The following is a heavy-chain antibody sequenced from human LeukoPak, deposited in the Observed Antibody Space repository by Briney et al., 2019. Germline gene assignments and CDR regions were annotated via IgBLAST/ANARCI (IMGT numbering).Heavy chain of an antibody. Sequence: GGSLRLSCAASGFTVSTTSMNWVRQAPGKGLEWVSSISSSSSYIYYADSVKGRFTISRDNAKNSLYLQMNSLRAEDTAVYYCARDLKRGSGSYSYYYYMDVWGKGTTVTVSS. D-gene: IGHD3-10*01. CDR1: GFTVSTTS. CDR3: ARDLKRGSGSYSYYYYMDV. J-gene: IGHJ6*03. CDR2: ISSSSSYI. V-gene: IGHV3-21*01.